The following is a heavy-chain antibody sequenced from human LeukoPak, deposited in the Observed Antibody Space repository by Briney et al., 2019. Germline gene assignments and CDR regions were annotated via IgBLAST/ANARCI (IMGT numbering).Heavy chain of an antibody. Sequence: PGGSLRLSCAASGFTFSSYGMHWVRQAPGKGLEWVAVISYDGSNKYYADSVKGRFTISRDNSKNTLYLQMNSLRAEDTAVYYCAKGWAVRSNYGMDVWGQGTTVTASS. V-gene: IGHV3-30*18. CDR1: GFTFSSYG. CDR2: ISYDGSNK. J-gene: IGHJ6*02. D-gene: IGHD4-17*01. CDR3: AKGWAVRSNYGMDV.